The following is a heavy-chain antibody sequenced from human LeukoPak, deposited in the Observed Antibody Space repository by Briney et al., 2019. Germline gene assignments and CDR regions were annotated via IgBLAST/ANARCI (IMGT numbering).Heavy chain of an antibody. Sequence: SVNVSCKASGGTFSSYAISWVRQAPGQGLEWMGGIIPIFGTANYAQKFQGRVTITADESTSTAYMELSSLRSEDTAVYYCARDQGSGWYYFDYWGQGTLVTVSS. CDR2: IIPIFGTA. CDR3: ARDQGSGWYYFDY. CDR1: GGTFSSYA. D-gene: IGHD6-19*01. V-gene: IGHV1-69*13. J-gene: IGHJ4*02.